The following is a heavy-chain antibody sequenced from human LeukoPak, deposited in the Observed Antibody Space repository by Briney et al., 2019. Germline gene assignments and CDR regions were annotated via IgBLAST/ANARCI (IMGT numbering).Heavy chain of an antibody. V-gene: IGHV4-38-2*01. D-gene: IGHD2-15*01. CDR1: GYSISSGYY. Sequence: PSETLSLTCAVSGYSISSGYYWGWIRQPRGKGLEWIGSIYHSGSTYYNPSLKSRVTISVDTSKNQFSLKLSSVTAADTAVYYCARGWWSQAVYFQHWGQGTLVTVSS. J-gene: IGHJ1*01. CDR2: IYHSGST. CDR3: ARGWWSQAVYFQH.